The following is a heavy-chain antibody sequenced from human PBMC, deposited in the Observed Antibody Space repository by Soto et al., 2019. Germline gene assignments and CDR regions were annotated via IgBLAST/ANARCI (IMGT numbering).Heavy chain of an antibody. V-gene: IGHV4-34*01. D-gene: IGHD2-2*01. CDR1: GGPFVGYY. CDR3: ARALPVSRYCISIDCPRSGMDV. J-gene: IGHJ6*02. Sequence: PSETLSLTSAVYGGPFVGYYWSGARQPPGKGREWIAEINHSGSTNYNPSLKSRVTISVDTSKNYFSLKLSFVTAADTAVYYCARALPVSRYCISIDCPRSGMDVWGQGTTVTVSS. CDR2: INHSGST.